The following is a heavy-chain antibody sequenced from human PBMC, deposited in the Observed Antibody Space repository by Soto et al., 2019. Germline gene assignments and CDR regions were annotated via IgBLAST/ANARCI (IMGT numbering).Heavy chain of an antibody. CDR2: IDPSDSYT. CDR3: ARHFGMMGAPDY. V-gene: IGHV5-10-1*01. J-gene: IGHJ4*02. Sequence: PGESLKISCKGSGYSFTTYRISWVRQTPGKGLEWMGRIDPSDSYTKYSPSFQGHVTISADKSISTAYLQWSGLKASDTAMYYCARHFGMMGAPDYWGQGTLVTVSS. CDR1: GYSFTTYR. D-gene: IGHD1-26*01.